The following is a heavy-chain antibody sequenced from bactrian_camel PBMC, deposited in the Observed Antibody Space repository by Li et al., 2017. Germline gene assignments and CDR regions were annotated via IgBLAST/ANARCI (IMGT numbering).Heavy chain of an antibody. D-gene: IGHD5*01. CDR2: IGGDDTT. J-gene: IGHJ3*01. CDR3: AADSIRPACGWYPVSPLDA. Sequence: HVQLVESGGGSVQAGGSLRLSCTTYVSIDSRSCMGWFRQAPGKEREGVAIIGGDDTTTYADSVKGRFTISKDNAKNTLYLQMNDLKPEDTAVYYCAADSIRPACGWYPVSPLDAWGQGTQVTVS. V-gene: IGHV3S53*01. CDR1: VSIDSRSC.